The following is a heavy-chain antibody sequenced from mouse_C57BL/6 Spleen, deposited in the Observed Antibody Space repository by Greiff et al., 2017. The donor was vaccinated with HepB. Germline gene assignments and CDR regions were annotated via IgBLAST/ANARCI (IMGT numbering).Heavy chain of an antibody. J-gene: IGHJ2*01. CDR3: ESNYASFDY. V-gene: IGHV14-3*01. Sequence: EVQRVESVAELVRPGASVKLSCTASGFNIKNTYMHWVKQRPEQGLEWIGRIDPANGNTKYAPKFQGKATITADTSSNTAYLQLSSLTSEDAAVCYCESNYASFDYWGQGTTVTVSS. CDR2: IDPANGNT. D-gene: IGHD2-5*01. CDR1: GFNIKNTY.